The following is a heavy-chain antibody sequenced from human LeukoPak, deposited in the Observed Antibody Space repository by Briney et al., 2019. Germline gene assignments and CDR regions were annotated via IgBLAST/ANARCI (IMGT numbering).Heavy chain of an antibody. CDR2: IYHSGST. CDR1: GYSISSGYY. CDR3: ARDGGATGELDY. V-gene: IGHV4-38-2*02. Sequence: SETLSLTCTVSGYSISSGYYWGWIRQPPGKGLEWIGSIYHSGSTYYNPSLKSRVTISVDTSKNQFSLKLSSVTAADTAVYYCARDGGATGELDYWGQGTLVTASS. D-gene: IGHD7-27*01. J-gene: IGHJ4*02.